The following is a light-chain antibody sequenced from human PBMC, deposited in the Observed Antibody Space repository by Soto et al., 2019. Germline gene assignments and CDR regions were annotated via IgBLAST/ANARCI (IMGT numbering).Light chain of an antibody. CDR3: LQTYSSPLP. Sequence: DIQMTQSPSSLSASVGDRVTITCRASQTISNYLIWYQQKPGKAPKLLIYSASNLQSGVPSRFSGSGSVTDFTLTITSLQPEDFATYYCLQTYSSPLPFGGGTKVDI. CDR1: QTISNY. J-gene: IGKJ4*01. CDR2: SAS. V-gene: IGKV1-39*01.